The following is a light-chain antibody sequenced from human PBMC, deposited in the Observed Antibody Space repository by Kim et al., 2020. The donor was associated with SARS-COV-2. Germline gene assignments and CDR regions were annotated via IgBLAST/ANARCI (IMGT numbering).Light chain of an antibody. V-gene: IGLV3-21*04. CDR1: NIGSKN. J-gene: IGLJ3*02. CDR2: YDN. CDR3: QVWDSSNDHWV. Sequence: SYELTQPPSVSVAPGKTARITCGGNNIGSKNVHWYQQKPGQAPVVVIYYDNDRPSGIPERFSGSNSGNTATLTISRVEAGDEADYYCQVWDSSNDHWVFG.